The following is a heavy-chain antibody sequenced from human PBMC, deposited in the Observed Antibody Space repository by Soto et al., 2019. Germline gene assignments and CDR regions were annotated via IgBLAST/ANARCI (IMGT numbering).Heavy chain of an antibody. CDR1: GYTFTSYG. J-gene: IGHJ6*02. D-gene: IGHD1-26*01. V-gene: IGHV1-18*01. Sequence: QVQLVQSGAEVKKPGASVKVSCKASGYTFTSYGISWVRQAPGQGLEWMGWISAYNGNTNYAQKLQGRVTMTTDTSTSTAYMELRSLRSDDTAVYYCALDGEWELLSVYYYYGMDVWGQGTTVTVSS. CDR3: ALDGEWELLSVYYYYGMDV. CDR2: ISAYNGNT.